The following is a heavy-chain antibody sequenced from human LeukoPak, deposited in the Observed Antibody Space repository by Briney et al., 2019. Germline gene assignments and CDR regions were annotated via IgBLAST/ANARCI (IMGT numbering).Heavy chain of an antibody. CDR3: ARESQQLTPSASDY. V-gene: IGHV3-33*01. D-gene: IGHD6-13*01. J-gene: IGHJ4*02. CDR1: GFTFSSYG. Sequence: GRSLRLSCAGSGFTFSSYGMHWVRQAPGKGLEWVAVIWYDGSNKYYADSVKGRFTISRDNSKSKLYLQMNSLRAEDTAVYYCARESQQLTPSASDYWGQGTLVTVSS. CDR2: IWYDGSNK.